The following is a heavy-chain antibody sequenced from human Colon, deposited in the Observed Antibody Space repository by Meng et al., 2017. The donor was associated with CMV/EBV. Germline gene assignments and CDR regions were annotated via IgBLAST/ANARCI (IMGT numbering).Heavy chain of an antibody. CDR2: ISGSGGST. Sequence: GESLKISCTASGLTFSDSFMSWVRQAPGKGLEWVSAISGSGGSTYYADSVKGRFTISRDNSKNTLYLQMNNLRDEDTAVYYCARDTPHNAFEPWGHGTLVTVSS. CDR3: ARDTPHNAFEP. CDR1: GLTFSDSF. V-gene: IGHV3-23*01. D-gene: IGHD1-14*01. J-gene: IGHJ5*02.